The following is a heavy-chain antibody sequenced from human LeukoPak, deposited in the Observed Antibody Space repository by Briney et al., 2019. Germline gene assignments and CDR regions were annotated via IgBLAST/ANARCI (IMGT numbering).Heavy chain of an antibody. J-gene: IGHJ4*02. CDR2: ISGSGGST. Sequence: GGSLRLSCAASGFTFSSYGMSWVRQAPGKGLEWVSAISGSGGSTYYADSVKGRFTISRDNSKNTLYLQMNSLRAEDTAVYYCANCDSSGWERGSSYWGQGTLVTVSS. D-gene: IGHD6-19*01. CDR3: ANCDSSGWERGSSY. V-gene: IGHV3-23*01. CDR1: GFTFSSYG.